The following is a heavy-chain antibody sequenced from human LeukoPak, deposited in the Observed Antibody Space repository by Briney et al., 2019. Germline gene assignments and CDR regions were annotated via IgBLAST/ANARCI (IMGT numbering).Heavy chain of an antibody. V-gene: IGHV4-34*01. D-gene: IGHD6-19*01. CDR1: GGSFSGYY. Sequence: SETLSLTCAVYGGSFSGYYWSWIRQPPGRGLEWIGEINHSGSTNYNPSLKSRVTISVDTSKNQFSLKLSSVTAADTAVYYCARFGSGWYYFDYWGQGTLVTVSS. CDR3: ARFGSGWYYFDY. CDR2: INHSGST. J-gene: IGHJ4*02.